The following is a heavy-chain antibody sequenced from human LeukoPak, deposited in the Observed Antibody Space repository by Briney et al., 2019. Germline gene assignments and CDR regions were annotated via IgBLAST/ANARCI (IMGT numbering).Heavy chain of an antibody. CDR1: GFTFSSYA. CDR3: AKTGVKWELLLKLYFDY. V-gene: IGHV3-23*01. J-gene: IGHJ4*02. Sequence: GGSLRLSCAASGFTFSSYAMSWVRQAPGKGLEWVSAISGSGGSTYYADSVKGRFTISRDNSKNTLYLQMNSLRAEVTAVYYCAKTGVKWELLLKLYFDYWGQGTLVTVSS. D-gene: IGHD1-26*01. CDR2: ISGSGGST.